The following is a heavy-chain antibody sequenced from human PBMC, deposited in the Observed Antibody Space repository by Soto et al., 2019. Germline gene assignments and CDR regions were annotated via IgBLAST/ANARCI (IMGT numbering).Heavy chain of an antibody. CDR1: GGSISSGGYY. V-gene: IGHV4-31*03. CDR3: ASNTPGDFWSGYYQDYYYYGMDV. D-gene: IGHD3-3*01. CDR2: IYYSGST. Sequence: TLSLTCTVSGGSISSGGYYWSWIRQHPGKGLEWIGYIYYSGSTYYNPSLKSRVTISVDTSKNQFSLKLSSVTAADTAVYYCASNTPGDFWSGYYQDYYYYGMDVWGQGTTVTVSS. J-gene: IGHJ6*02.